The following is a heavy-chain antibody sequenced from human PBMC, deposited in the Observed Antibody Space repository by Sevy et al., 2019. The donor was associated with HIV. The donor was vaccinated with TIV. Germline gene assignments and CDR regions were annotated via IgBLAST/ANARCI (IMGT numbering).Heavy chain of an antibody. V-gene: IGHV1-18*04. CDR2: ISAYNGNT. Sequence: ASVKVSCKASGYTFTSYGISWVRQAPGQGLEWMGWISAYNGNTNYAQKLQGRVTMTTDTSTSTAYMELRSLRSDDTXXXXXXXXXXXXXXXXXFXXXQKPNWFDPWGQGTLVTVSS. CDR1: GYTFTSYG. CDR3: XXXXXXXXXXXXFXXXQKPNWFDP. J-gene: IGHJ5*02.